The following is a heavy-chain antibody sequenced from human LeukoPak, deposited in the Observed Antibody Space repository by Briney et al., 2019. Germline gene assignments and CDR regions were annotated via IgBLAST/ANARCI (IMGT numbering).Heavy chain of an antibody. J-gene: IGHJ2*01. CDR2: ISSSSSYI. Sequence: GGSLRLSCAASGFTFSSYSMNWVRQAPGKGLEWVSSISSSSSYIYYADSVKGRFTISRDNAKNSLYLQMNSLRAEDTAVYYCARENITMIVVVITGPGYFDLWGRGTLVTVSS. CDR3: ARENITMIVVVITGPGYFDL. D-gene: IGHD3-22*01. CDR1: GFTFSSYS. V-gene: IGHV3-21*01.